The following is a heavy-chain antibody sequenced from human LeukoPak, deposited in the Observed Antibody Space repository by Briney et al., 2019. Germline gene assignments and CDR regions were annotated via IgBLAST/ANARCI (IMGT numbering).Heavy chain of an antibody. CDR2: IYPGDSDT. D-gene: IGHD4-17*01. Sequence: GESLKISCKGSGYSFTSYWIGWVSQMPGKGLEWMGIIYPGDSDTRYSPSFQGQVTISADKPISPAYLQWSSLKASDTAMYYCARYPISSGYGDYDHSYFDYWGQGTLVTVSS. CDR1: GYSFTSYW. CDR3: ARYPISSGYGDYDHSYFDY. V-gene: IGHV5-51*04. J-gene: IGHJ4*02.